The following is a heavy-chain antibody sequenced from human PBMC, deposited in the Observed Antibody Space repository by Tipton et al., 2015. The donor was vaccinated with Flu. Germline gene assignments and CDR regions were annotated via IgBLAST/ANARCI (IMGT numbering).Heavy chain of an antibody. CDR1: GFTFSSYW. J-gene: IGHJ4*02. D-gene: IGHD1-26*01. CDR3: ARDDGGSYFSVGFH. V-gene: IGHV3-7*01. Sequence: SLRLSCAGSGFTFSSYWMSWVRQAPGKGLEWVANINQDGSEEYYVDSVKGRFTISRDNAKNSLYLQMSSLRAEDTAVYYCARDDGGSYFSVGFHWGQGTLVTVSS. CDR2: INQDGSEE.